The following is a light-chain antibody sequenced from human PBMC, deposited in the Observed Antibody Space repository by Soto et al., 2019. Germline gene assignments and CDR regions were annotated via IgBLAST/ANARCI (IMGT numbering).Light chain of an antibody. Sequence: QAVVTQPPSASGTPGQRVTISCSGSSSNIGSNTVNWYQQLPGTAPKLLIYSNNQRPSGVPDRFSGSKSGTSASLAISGLQSEDEADYYCCSYGRSVVFGGGTKLTVL. CDR1: SSNIGSNT. V-gene: IGLV1-44*01. J-gene: IGLJ2*01. CDR3: CSYGRSVV. CDR2: SNN.